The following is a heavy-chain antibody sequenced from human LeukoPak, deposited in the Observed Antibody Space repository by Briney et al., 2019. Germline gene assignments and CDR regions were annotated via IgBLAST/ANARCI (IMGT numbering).Heavy chain of an antibody. CDR1: GFTFSSYA. Sequence: GGSLRLSCAASGFTFSSYAMSWVRQAPGKGLEWVSAISGSGGSTYYADSVKGRFTISRDNSKNTLYLQMNSLRAEDTAVYYCAKTTVLRFLEWPGGAFDIWGQGTVVTVSS. J-gene: IGHJ3*02. CDR3: AKTTVLRFLEWPGGAFDI. D-gene: IGHD3-3*01. V-gene: IGHV3-23*01. CDR2: ISGSGGST.